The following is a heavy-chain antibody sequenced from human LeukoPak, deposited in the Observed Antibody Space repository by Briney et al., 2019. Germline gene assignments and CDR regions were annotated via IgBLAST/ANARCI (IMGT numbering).Heavy chain of an antibody. V-gene: IGHV4-4*07. CDR1: GGSIIFYY. D-gene: IGHD6-13*01. CDR3: ARGIADPYSFDS. Sequence: PSETLSLTCTVSGGSIIFYYWSWIRQPAGKGLEWIGRIYSTGSTNYSPSLKSRVTMSVDKSKNQFSLNLSSVTAADTAVYYCARGIADPYSFDSWGQGTLVTVSS. J-gene: IGHJ4*02. CDR2: IYSTGST.